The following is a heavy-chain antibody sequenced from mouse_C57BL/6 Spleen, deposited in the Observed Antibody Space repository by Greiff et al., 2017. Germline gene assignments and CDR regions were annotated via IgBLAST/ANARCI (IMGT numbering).Heavy chain of an antibody. CDR2: IWRGGST. J-gene: IGHJ4*01. CDR1: GFSLTSYG. CDR3: AKKRGYYDYDEAYAMDY. Sequence: QVQLQQSGPGLVQPSQSLSITCTVSGFSLTSYGVHWVRQSPGKGMEWLGVIWRGGSTDYNAAFMSRLSITKDNSKSQVFFKMNSLQADDTAIYYCAKKRGYYDYDEAYAMDYWGQGTSVTVSS. V-gene: IGHV2-5*01. D-gene: IGHD2-4*01.